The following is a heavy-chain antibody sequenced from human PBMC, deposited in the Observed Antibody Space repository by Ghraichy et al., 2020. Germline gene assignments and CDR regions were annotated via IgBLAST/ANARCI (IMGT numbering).Heavy chain of an antibody. Sequence: SQTLSLTCDVSGYSISSGYYWGWIRQPPGKGLEWIGCIYHSGSTYYSPSLRGRVTISMDTSKNQISLRLTSVIAADTAVYYCTRDRFYYDSNGYLGGQGTLVTVSS. CDR3: TRDRFYYDSNGYL. CDR1: GYSISSGYY. V-gene: IGHV4-38-2*02. J-gene: IGHJ1*01. D-gene: IGHD3-22*01. CDR2: IYHSGST.